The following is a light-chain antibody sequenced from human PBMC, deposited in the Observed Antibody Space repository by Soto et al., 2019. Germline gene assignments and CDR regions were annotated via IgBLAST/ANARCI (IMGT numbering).Light chain of an antibody. CDR2: GAS. J-gene: IGKJ2*01. Sequence: EIVLTQSPGTLSLSPGERATLSCRASQSVSSSFFAWYQQRPGQAPGLLIFGASIRATGIPDRFSGSGSGTDFTLTISRLEAEDFAVYYCQYYGSSPRGTFGQGTKLEI. CDR3: QYYGSSPRGT. CDR1: QSVSSSF. V-gene: IGKV3-20*01.